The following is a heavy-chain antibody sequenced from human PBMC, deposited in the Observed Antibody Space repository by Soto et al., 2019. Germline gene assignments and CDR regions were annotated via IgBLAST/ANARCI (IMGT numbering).Heavy chain of an antibody. D-gene: IGHD3-22*01. CDR3: VKDDGGYPSTAPH. J-gene: IGHJ4*02. CDR2: ISGSGDRT. Sequence: EVQLLESGGGLVQPGGSLRLSCAASGITISNYAMSWVRQAPGKELDWVSGISGSGDRTYYADSAKGRFTTSKDISRNSLSLQLDSLGVEDTAVYFCVKDDGGYPSTAPHWGQGTLVTVSS. CDR1: GITISNYA. V-gene: IGHV3-23*01.